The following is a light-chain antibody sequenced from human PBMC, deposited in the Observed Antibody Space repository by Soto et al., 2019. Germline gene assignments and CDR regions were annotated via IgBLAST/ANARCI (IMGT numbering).Light chain of an antibody. CDR2: GRV. CDR1: QGISKY. V-gene: IGKV1-27*01. Sequence: DISMSQSPSSLSAFLGDRVTITSRASQGISKYLAWYQQKPGKVPNVLIYGRVTLQSGVPSRFSGSGSGTDFNLTISSLQPEDVATYYCQKYNSAPWTFGQGTKVDIK. J-gene: IGKJ1*01. CDR3: QKYNSAPWT.